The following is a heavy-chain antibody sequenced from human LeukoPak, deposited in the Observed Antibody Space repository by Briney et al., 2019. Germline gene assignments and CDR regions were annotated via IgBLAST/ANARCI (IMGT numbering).Heavy chain of an antibody. CDR1: GGSVSSGSYY. CDR3: ARDWGGSSWYDY. CDR2: IYYSGST. Sequence: SETLSLTCTVSGGSVSSGSYYWSWIRQPPGKGLEWFGYIYYSGSTNYNPSLKSRVTISVDTSKNQFSLKLSSVTAADTAVYYCARDWGGSSWYDYWGQGTLVTVSS. J-gene: IGHJ4*02. V-gene: IGHV4-61*01. D-gene: IGHD6-13*01.